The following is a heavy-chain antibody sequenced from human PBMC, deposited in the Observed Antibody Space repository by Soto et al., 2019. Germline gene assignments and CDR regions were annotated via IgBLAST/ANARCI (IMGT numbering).Heavy chain of an antibody. CDR1: GGSFRGYY. CDR2: INHSGST. D-gene: IGHD3-10*01. V-gene: IGHV4-34*01. Sequence: SETLSLTCAVYGGSFRGYYWSWIRQPPGKGLEWIGEINHSGSTNYNPSLKSRVTISVDTSKNQFSLKLSSVTAADTAVYYCARVGVPFITMVRGVITWFDPWGQGTLVTVSS. CDR3: ARVGVPFITMVRGVITWFDP. J-gene: IGHJ5*02.